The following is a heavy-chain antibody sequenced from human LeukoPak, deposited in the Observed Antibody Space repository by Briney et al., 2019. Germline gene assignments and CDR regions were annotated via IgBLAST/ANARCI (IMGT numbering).Heavy chain of an antibody. CDR3: ARDGGYCGGDCYTNDAFDI. J-gene: IGHJ3*02. Sequence: PGGSLRLSCAASGFTLSSYEMNWVREAPGKGLEWVSYIGSSGSTLYYADSVKGRFTISRDNAKNSLYRQMNSLRAEDTAVYYCARDGGYCGGDCYTNDAFDIWGQGTMVTVSS. CDR2: IGSSGSTL. CDR1: GFTLSSYE. V-gene: IGHV3-48*03. D-gene: IGHD2-21*02.